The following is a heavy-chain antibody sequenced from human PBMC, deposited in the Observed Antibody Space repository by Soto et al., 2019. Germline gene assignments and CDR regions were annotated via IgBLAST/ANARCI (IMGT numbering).Heavy chain of an antibody. J-gene: IGHJ4*02. CDR3: ARHFCSRTRCPKGGHAF. D-gene: IGHD2-2*01. Sequence: QEQLVESGGGVVQPGRSLRLSCAASGFTLSGYGMHWVRQAPGKGLEWVALIWNDGSKVYYADCVKGRFTVSRDNCKNILYLQNDPLRAENTAIYQCARHFCSRTRCPKGGHAFWGQRSLVTVSS. CDR1: GFTLSGYG. CDR2: IWNDGSKV. V-gene: IGHV3-33*01.